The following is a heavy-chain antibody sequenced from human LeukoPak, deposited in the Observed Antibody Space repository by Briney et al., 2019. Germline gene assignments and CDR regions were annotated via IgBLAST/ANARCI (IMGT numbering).Heavy chain of an antibody. J-gene: IGHJ4*02. D-gene: IGHD3-22*01. CDR2: INHSGST. CDR1: GGSFSGYY. Sequence: SETLSLTCAVYGGSFSGYYWSWIRQPPGKGLEWIGEINHSGSTNYNPSLKSRVTISVDTSKNQFSLKPSSVTAADTAVYYCARGSDYYDSSGEGFDYWGQGTLVTVSS. CDR3: ARGSDYYDSSGEGFDY. V-gene: IGHV4-34*01.